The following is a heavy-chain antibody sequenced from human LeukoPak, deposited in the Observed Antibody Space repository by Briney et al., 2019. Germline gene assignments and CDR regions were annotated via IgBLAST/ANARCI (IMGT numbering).Heavy chain of an antibody. Sequence: PSETLSLTCAVYGGSFSDYYWSWIRQPPGKGLEWIGEINRSGSTNYKPSLKSRVTISVDTSKNQFSLDLSSVTAADTAVYYCARAYSSGLPGYWGQGTLVTVSS. CDR2: INRSGST. CDR1: GGSFSDYY. D-gene: IGHD6-19*01. J-gene: IGHJ4*02. V-gene: IGHV4-34*01. CDR3: ARAYSSGLPGY.